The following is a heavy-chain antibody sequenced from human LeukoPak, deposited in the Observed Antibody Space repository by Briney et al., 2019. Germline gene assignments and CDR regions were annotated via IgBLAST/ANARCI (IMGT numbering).Heavy chain of an antibody. V-gene: IGHV3-48*04. CDR3: ARAGAARPDY. CDR2: ISSSSSTI. Sequence: GGSLRLSCAASGFTFSSYSMNWVRQAPGKGLEWVSYISSSSSTIYYADSVRGRFTISRDNAKNSLYLQMNSLRAEDTAVYYCARAGAARPDYWGQGTLVTVSS. D-gene: IGHD6-6*01. J-gene: IGHJ4*02. CDR1: GFTFSSYS.